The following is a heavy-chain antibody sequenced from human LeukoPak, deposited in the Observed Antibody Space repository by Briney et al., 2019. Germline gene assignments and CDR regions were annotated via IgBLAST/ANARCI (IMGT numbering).Heavy chain of an antibody. Sequence: GGSLRLSCTASGFSFSGHWLHWARQLPGKGLVWVSRISPTGSTTSYADSVKGRFTVSRDNAKNTLYLQVNNLRAEDTAVYYCARGPNSNWSGLDFWGQGTLLTVSS. J-gene: IGHJ4*02. CDR3: ARGPNSNWSGLDF. V-gene: IGHV3-74*01. D-gene: IGHD6-6*01. CDR2: ISPTGSTT. CDR1: GFSFSGHW.